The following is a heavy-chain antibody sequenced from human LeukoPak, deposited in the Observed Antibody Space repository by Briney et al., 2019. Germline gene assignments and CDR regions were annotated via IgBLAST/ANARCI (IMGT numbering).Heavy chain of an antibody. CDR3: AKSPALAGFDY. V-gene: IGHV3-23*01. J-gene: IGHJ4*02. CDR1: GFTFSNYN. Sequence: GVSLRLSCTASGFTFSNYNMNWVRQAPGKGLEWVSAISGSGGSTYYADSVKGRFTISRDNSKNTLYLQMNSLRAEDTAVYYCAKSPALAGFDYWGQGTLVTVSS. D-gene: IGHD6-19*01. CDR2: ISGSGGST.